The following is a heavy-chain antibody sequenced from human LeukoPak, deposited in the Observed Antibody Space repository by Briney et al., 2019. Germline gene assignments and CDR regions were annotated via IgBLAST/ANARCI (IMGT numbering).Heavy chain of an antibody. CDR1: GFTFRNHV. Sequence: GGSLRLSCAASGFTFRNHVIHWVRQAPGKGLEWVAVTSSDLNVKLYADSVKGRFTISRDNSRSTLYLQMNSLRTEDTAIYYCAREGYYGSGSPPSLYFDYWGQGTLVTVSS. CDR2: TSSDLNVK. V-gene: IGHV3-30-3*01. J-gene: IGHJ4*02. D-gene: IGHD3-10*01. CDR3: AREGYYGSGSPPSLYFDY.